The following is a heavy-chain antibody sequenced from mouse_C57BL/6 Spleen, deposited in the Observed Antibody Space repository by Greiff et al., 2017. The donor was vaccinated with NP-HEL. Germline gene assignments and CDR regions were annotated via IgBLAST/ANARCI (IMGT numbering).Heavy chain of an antibody. Sequence: QVQLKESGAELARPGASVKLSCKASGYTFTSYGISWVKQRTGQGLEWIGEIYPRSGNTYYNEKFKGKATLTADKSSRTAYMELRSLTSEDSAVYFCARSEDYDGQGYAMDYWGQGTSVTVSS. J-gene: IGHJ4*01. CDR3: ARSEDYDGQGYAMDY. D-gene: IGHD2-4*01. V-gene: IGHV1-81*01. CDR2: IYPRSGNT. CDR1: GYTFTSYG.